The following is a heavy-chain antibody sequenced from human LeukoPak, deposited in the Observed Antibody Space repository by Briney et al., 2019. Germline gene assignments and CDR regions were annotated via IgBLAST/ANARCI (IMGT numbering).Heavy chain of an antibody. CDR3: ARLFSIAAQRRLFWFDP. V-gene: IGHV4-39*07. Sequence: SETLSLTCTVSGGSISSSSFYWGWIRQPPGKGLEWIGSIYYSGSTYYNPSLKSRVTISVDTSKNQFSLKLSSVTAADTAVYYCARLFSIAAQRRLFWFDPWGQGTLVTVSS. CDR1: GGSISSSSFY. J-gene: IGHJ5*02. D-gene: IGHD6-6*01. CDR2: IYYSGST.